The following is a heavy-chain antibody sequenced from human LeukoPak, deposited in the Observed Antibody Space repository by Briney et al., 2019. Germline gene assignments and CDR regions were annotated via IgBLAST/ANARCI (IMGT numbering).Heavy chain of an antibody. Sequence: GESLKISCKGSGYSFTSYWIGWVRQMPGKGLEWMGIIYPGDSDTRYSPSFQGQVTISVDKSISTAYLQWSGLKASDTVIYYCARLTVAGVYNYYYGMDIWGQGTTVTVSS. CDR2: IYPGDSDT. D-gene: IGHD6-19*01. CDR1: GYSFTSYW. J-gene: IGHJ6*02. CDR3: ARLTVAGVYNYYYGMDI. V-gene: IGHV5-51*01.